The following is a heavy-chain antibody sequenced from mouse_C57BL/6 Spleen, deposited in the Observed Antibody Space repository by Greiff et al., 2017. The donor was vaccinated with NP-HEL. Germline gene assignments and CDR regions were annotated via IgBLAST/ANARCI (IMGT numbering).Heavy chain of an antibody. D-gene: IGHD1-1*01. V-gene: IGHV5-17*01. CDR2: ISSGSSTI. Sequence: EVKLEESGGGLVKPGGSLKLSCAASGFTFSDYGMHWVRQAPEKGLEWVAYISSGSSTIYYADTVKGRFTISRDNAKNTLFLQMTSLRSEDTAMYYCAALLYYGYAMDYWGQGTSVTVSS. CDR1: GFTFSDYG. CDR3: AALLYYGYAMDY. J-gene: IGHJ4*01.